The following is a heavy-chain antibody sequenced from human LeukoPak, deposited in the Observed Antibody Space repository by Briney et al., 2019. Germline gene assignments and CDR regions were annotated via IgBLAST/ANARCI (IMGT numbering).Heavy chain of an antibody. D-gene: IGHD1-20*01. CDR1: GYTFTSYY. Sequence: ASVKVSCKASGYTFTSYYMHWVRQAPGQGLEWMGWINPNSGGTNYAQKFQGRVTMTRDTSISTAYMELSRLRSDDTAVYYCARLRRVRHNWSMLDVWGQGTTVTVSS. V-gene: IGHV1-2*02. CDR3: ARLRRVRHNWSMLDV. J-gene: IGHJ6*02. CDR2: INPNSGGT.